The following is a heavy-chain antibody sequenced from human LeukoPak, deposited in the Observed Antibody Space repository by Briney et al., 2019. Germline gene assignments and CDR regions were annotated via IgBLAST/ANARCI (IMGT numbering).Heavy chain of an antibody. V-gene: IGHV3-30*14. D-gene: IGHD3-22*01. CDR1: GFTFSSYA. J-gene: IGHJ4*02. CDR2: ISYDGSNK. CDR3: ARAPLNYYDSSGYSYYFDY. Sequence: GGSLRLSCAASGFTFSSYAMHWVRQAPGKGLEWVAVISYDGSNKYYADSVKGRFTISRENAKNSLYLQMNSLRAGDTAVYYCARAPLNYYDSSGYSYYFDYWGQGTLVTVSS.